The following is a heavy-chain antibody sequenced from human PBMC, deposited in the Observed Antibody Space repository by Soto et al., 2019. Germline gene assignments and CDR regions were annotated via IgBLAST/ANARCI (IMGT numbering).Heavy chain of an antibody. D-gene: IGHD3-9*01. CDR2: IIPIFGTA. J-gene: IGHJ5*02. Sequence: QVQLVQSGAEVKKPGSSVKVSCKASGGTFSSYSISWVRQAPGQGLEWMGGIIPIFGTANYAQKVQGRVMITADKSTSTAYMELSSLRSEYTAVYYCARDYDILTGYYSGGGWFDPWSQGTLVTVSS. V-gene: IGHV1-69*06. CDR1: GGTFSSYS. CDR3: ARDYDILTGYYSGGGWFDP.